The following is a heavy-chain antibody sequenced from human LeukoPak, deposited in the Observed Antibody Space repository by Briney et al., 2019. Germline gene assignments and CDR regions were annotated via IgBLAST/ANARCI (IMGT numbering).Heavy chain of an antibody. D-gene: IGHD2-21*02. Sequence: SGGSLRLSCAASGFTFSSYAMSWVRQAPGKGLEWVSAISGSGGSTYYADSVKGRFTISRDNSQNTLYLQMNSLRAEDTAVYYCAKVVTAINYYYYYGMDVWGQGTTVTVSS. V-gene: IGHV3-23*01. CDR3: AKVVTAINYYYYYGMDV. J-gene: IGHJ6*02. CDR2: ISGSGGST. CDR1: GFTFSSYA.